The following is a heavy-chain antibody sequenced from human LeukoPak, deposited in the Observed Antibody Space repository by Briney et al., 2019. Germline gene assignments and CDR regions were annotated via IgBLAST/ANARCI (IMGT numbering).Heavy chain of an antibody. CDR3: AKRARESSTSGVLGGFDY. Sequence: GGSLRLSCAASGFTVSNDYMSWVRQAPGKGLQWVSLIYTSGATSYADSVRGRFTLSRDNSKNTLYLQMNSLRAEDTAVYYCAKRARESSTSGVLGGFDYWGQGTLVTVSS. CDR1: GFTVSNDY. V-gene: IGHV3-53*01. CDR2: IYTSGAT. D-gene: IGHD2/OR15-2a*01. J-gene: IGHJ4*02.